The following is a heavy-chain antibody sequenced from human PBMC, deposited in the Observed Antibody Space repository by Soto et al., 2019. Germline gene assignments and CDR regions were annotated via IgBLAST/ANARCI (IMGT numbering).Heavy chain of an antibody. D-gene: IGHD3-22*01. J-gene: IGHJ4*02. V-gene: IGHV4-34*01. CDR3: ARGRLAYYDSRGFYFDY. CDR1: GGSFSGYY. Sequence: SETLSLTCAVYGGSFSGYYWSWIRQPPGKGLEWIGEINHSGSTNYNPSLKSRVTISVDTSKNQFSLKLSSVTAADTAVYYCARGRLAYYDSRGFYFDYWGQGTLVTISS. CDR2: INHSGST.